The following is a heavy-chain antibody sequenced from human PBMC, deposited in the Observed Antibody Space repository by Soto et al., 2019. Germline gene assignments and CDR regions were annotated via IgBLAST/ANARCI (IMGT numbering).Heavy chain of an antibody. CDR2: INSDGSTI. CDR1: GFTFSTYW. Sequence: GGSLRLSCAASGFTFSTYWMHWVRQAPGKGLVWVSRINSDGSTISYADSVKGRFTISRDNAKNTLYLQMNSLRAEDTAVYYCVQAAPGGYFHHWGQGTLVTVSS. CDR3: VQAAPGGYFHH. J-gene: IGHJ1*01. D-gene: IGHD6-13*01. V-gene: IGHV3-74*01.